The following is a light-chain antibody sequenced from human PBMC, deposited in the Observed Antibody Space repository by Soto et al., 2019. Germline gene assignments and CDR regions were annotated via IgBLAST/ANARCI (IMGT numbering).Light chain of an antibody. J-gene: IGKJ4*01. V-gene: IGKV3-11*01. CDR3: QQRSNWPLLA. Sequence: EIVLTQSPATLSLSPGEIATLSCRASQSVSSYLAWYQQKPGQAPRLLIYDASNRATGIPARFSGSGSGTDFTLNISSLEPEDFAVYYGQQRSNWPLLAFGGGTKVEIK. CDR2: DAS. CDR1: QSVSSY.